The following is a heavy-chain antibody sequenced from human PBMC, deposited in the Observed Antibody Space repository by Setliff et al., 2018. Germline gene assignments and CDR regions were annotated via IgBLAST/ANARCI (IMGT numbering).Heavy chain of an antibody. D-gene: IGHD2-21*02. CDR2: IKGDGSEK. CDR1: GFTFSTYW. CDR3: ARAGLPYAADV. J-gene: IGHJ3*01. V-gene: IGHV3-7*04. Sequence: GESLRLSCAASGFTFSTYWMTWIRQAPGKGLEWVANIKGDGSEKYYVDSVEGRFAISRDNAKNSLYLQMNSLRAEDTAVYYCARAGLPYAADVWGQGTKVTVS.